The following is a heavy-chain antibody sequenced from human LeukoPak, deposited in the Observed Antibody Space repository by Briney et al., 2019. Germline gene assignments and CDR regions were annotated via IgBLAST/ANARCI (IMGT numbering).Heavy chain of an antibody. Sequence: SETLSLTCTVSGGSISSSSYYWGWIRQPPGKGLEWIGSIYYSGSTYYNPSLKSRVTISVDTSKNQFSLKLSSVTAADTAVYYCATESVGAVDYWGQGTLVTVSS. CDR2: IYYSGST. J-gene: IGHJ4*02. CDR1: GGSISSSSYY. V-gene: IGHV4-39*07. CDR3: ATESVGAVDY. D-gene: IGHD1-26*01.